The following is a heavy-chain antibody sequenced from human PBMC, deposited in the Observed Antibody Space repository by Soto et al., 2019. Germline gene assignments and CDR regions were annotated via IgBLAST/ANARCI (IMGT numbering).Heavy chain of an antibody. V-gene: IGHV3-30-3*01. Sequence: QVHLVESGGGVAQPGGSLRLSCAASEFIFSSYAMHWIRQAPGKGLEWLAVISFDGNIIQYADSVKGRFMISRDNSKNTLYLQMNSLRGDDTAVYYCARTFDTITYYFDYWGQGTLVTVSS. CDR1: EFIFSSYA. J-gene: IGHJ4*02. CDR2: ISFDGNII. CDR3: ARTFDTITYYFDY. D-gene: IGHD3-9*01.